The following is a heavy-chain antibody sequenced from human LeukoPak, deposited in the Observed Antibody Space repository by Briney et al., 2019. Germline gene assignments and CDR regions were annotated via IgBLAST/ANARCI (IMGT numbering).Heavy chain of an antibody. CDR3: AREPAMGPYYYYGMDV. J-gene: IGHJ6*04. V-gene: IGHV1-3*01. CDR1: GYTFTSYA. D-gene: IGHD5-18*01. CDR2: INAGNGNT. Sequence: ASVKVSCKASGYTFTSYAMHWVRQAPGQRLEWMGWINAGNGNTKYSQKFHGRVTITRDTSASTAYMELSSLRSEDTAVYYCAREPAMGPYYYYGMDVWGKGTTVTVSS.